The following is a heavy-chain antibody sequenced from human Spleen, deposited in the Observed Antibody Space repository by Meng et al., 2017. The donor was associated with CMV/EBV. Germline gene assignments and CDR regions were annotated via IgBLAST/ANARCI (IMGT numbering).Heavy chain of an antibody. Sequence: ASVKVSCKASGYTFSSYRISWVRQAPGQGLEWMGWINPNSGGTNYAQKFQGRVTMTTDTSTSTAYMDLRSLSSDDTAVYYCARDSGHIPPYYFDYAMDVWGQGTTVTVSS. J-gene: IGHJ6*02. CDR2: INPNSGGT. CDR3: ARDSGHIPPYYFDYAMDV. D-gene: IGHD3-10*01. V-gene: IGHV1-18*01. CDR1: GYTFSSYR.